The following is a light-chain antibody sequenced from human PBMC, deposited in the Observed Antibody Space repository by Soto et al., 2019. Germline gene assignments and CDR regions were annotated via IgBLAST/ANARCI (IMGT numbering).Light chain of an antibody. Sequence: DIQMTQSPSTLSASVGDRVTITCRASQSISSWLAWYQQKPGKAPKLLIYYASSLESGVPSRFSGSGSGTEFTLTISSLQPDDFATYYGQQYNSYLYTFGQGTKLEIK. CDR2: YAS. CDR1: QSISSW. CDR3: QQYNSYLYT. J-gene: IGKJ2*01. V-gene: IGKV1-5*01.